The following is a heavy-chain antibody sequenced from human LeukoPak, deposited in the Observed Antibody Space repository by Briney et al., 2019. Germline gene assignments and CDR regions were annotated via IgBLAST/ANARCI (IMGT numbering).Heavy chain of an antibody. CDR3: AKGEYYDDSSGYPEY. V-gene: IGHV3-48*01. CDR2: ISSSSSTI. Sequence: PGGSLRLSCAASGFTFSSYGMSWVRQAPGKGLEWVSYISSSSSTIYYADSVKGRFTISRDNSKNTLYLQMNSLRAEDTAVYYCAKGEYYDDSSGYPEYWGQGTLVTVSS. J-gene: IGHJ4*02. CDR1: GFTFSSYG. D-gene: IGHD3-22*01.